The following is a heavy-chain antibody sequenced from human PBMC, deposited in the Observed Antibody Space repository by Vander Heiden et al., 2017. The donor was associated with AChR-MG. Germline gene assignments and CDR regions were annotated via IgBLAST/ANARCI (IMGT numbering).Heavy chain of an antibody. CDR2: ISYDGSNK. J-gene: IGHJ6*02. D-gene: IGHD5-12*01. CDR1: GFTFSSYA. V-gene: IGHV3-30-3*01. CDR3: ARDGYYYYYYGMDV. Sequence: QVQLVESGGGVGQPGRSLRLSCAASGFTFSSYAMHWVRQAPGKGLEWVAVISYDGSNKYYADSVKGRFTISRDNSKNTLYLQMNSLRAEDTAVYYCARDGYYYYYYGMDVWGQGTTVTASS.